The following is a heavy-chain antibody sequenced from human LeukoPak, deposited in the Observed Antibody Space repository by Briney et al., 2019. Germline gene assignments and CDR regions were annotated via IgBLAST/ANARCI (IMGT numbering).Heavy chain of an antibody. CDR1: GFTFSSYW. CDR2: IKQDGSEK. J-gene: IGHJ5*02. D-gene: IGHD2-2*01. Sequence: GGSLRLSCAASGFTFSSYWMSWVRQAPGKGLEWVANIKQDGSEKYYVDSVKGRFTISRDNTKNSLYLQMNSLRAEDTAVYYCARRLLGYCSSTSCSWWFDPWGQGTLVTVSS. V-gene: IGHV3-7*01. CDR3: ARRLLGYCSSTSCSWWFDP.